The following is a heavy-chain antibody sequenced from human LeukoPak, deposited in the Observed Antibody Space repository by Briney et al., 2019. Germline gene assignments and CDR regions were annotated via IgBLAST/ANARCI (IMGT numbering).Heavy chain of an antibody. D-gene: IGHD5-18*01. CDR1: GASIIGPKW. J-gene: IGHJ6*03. V-gene: IGHV4-4*02. CDR3: ARVGSSYGVYYYYMDV. Sequence: SGTLSLTCTVSGASIIGPKWWNWVRLSPGKGMEWIGEIFHTGSTHYNPSRKSRVTISVDTSKNQFSLILTSVTDADTAVYYCARVGSSYGVYYYYMDVWGKGTTVTISS. CDR2: IFHTGST.